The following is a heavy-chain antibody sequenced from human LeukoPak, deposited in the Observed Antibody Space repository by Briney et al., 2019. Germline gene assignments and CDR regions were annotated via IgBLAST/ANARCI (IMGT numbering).Heavy chain of an antibody. CDR2: IYYSGST. V-gene: IGHV4-39*01. Sequence: SETLSLTCTVSGGSISSSSYYWGWIRQPPGKGLEWIGSIYYSGSTYYNPSLKSRVTISVDTSKNQFSLKLSSVTAADTAVYYCARGGPVYYYDSSGYYPDYWGQGTLVTVSS. D-gene: IGHD3-22*01. CDR3: ARGGPVYYYDSSGYYPDY. CDR1: GGSISSSSYY. J-gene: IGHJ4*02.